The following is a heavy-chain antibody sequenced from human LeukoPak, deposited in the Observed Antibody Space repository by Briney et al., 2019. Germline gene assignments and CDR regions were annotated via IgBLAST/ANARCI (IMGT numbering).Heavy chain of an antibody. CDR2: ISSNGGST. CDR1: GFTFSSYA. J-gene: IGHJ4*02. Sequence: GGSLRLSCAASGFTFSSYAMHWVRQAPGKGLEYVSAISSNGGSTYYANSVKGRFTISRDNSKNTLYLQMNSLRAEDTAVYYCARDEEQQLEPFDYWGQGTPVTVSS. V-gene: IGHV3-64*01. D-gene: IGHD6-13*01. CDR3: ARDEEQQLEPFDY.